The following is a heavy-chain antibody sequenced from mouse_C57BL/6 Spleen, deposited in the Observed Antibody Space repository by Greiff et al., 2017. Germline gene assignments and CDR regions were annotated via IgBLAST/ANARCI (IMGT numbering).Heavy chain of an antibody. J-gene: IGHJ4*01. CDR3: ARESDGYYPDY. Sequence: QVHVKQPGAELVRPGSSVKLSCKASGYTFTSYWMHWVKQRPIQGLEWIGNIDPSDSETHYNQKFKDKATLTVDKSSSTAYMQLSSLTSEDSAVXYCARESDGYYPDYWGQGTSVTVSS. D-gene: IGHD2-3*01. CDR1: GYTFTSYW. V-gene: IGHV1-52*01. CDR2: IDPSDSET.